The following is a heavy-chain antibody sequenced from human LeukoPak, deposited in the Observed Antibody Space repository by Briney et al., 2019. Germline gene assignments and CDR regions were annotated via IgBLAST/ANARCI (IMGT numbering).Heavy chain of an antibody. V-gene: IGHV3-11*04. CDR1: GFTFSDYY. CDR3: ARGRDYYTSGSYEY. Sequence: PWGSLRLSCAASGFTFSDYYMSWIRQAPGKGLEWVPYITSSGNTIYYADSVKGRFTISRDNAKNSLYLQMNTLRAEDTAVYYCARGRDYYTSGSYEYWGQGTLVTVSS. J-gene: IGHJ4*02. CDR2: ITSSGNTI. D-gene: IGHD3-10*01.